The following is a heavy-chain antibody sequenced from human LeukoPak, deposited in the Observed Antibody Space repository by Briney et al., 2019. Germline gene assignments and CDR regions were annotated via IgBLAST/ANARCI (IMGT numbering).Heavy chain of an antibody. CDR1: GGSISSYY. V-gene: IGHV4-59*08. D-gene: IGHD5-18*01. J-gene: IGHJ4*02. CDR2: ISYSGST. Sequence: PSETLSLTCTVSGGSISSYYWSWIRQPPGKGLEWIGYISYSGSTNYNPSLNSRVTISVDTSKNQVSLKLTSVTAADTAVYYCAAVDTAMGKDSWGQGTLVTVSS. CDR3: AAVDTAMGKDS.